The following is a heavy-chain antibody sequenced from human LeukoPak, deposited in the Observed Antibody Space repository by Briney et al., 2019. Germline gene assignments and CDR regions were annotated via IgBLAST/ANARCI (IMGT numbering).Heavy chain of an antibody. V-gene: IGHV3-20*04. D-gene: IGHD4-17*01. CDR3: ARAGGDYGDAYAYFDY. J-gene: IGHJ4*02. CDR1: GFTFDYYC. CDR2: INWNGGST. Sequence: GGSLRLSWAAAGFTFDYYCISWVRQAPGEWLGLVSCINWNGGSTGYADSVKGRFTISRDNAKNSLYLQMNSLRAEDTALYYCARAGGDYGDAYAYFDYWGQGTWSPSP.